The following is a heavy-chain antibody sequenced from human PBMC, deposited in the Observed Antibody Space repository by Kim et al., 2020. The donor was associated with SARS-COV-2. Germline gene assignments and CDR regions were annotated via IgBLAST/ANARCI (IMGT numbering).Heavy chain of an antibody. V-gene: IGHV1-46*01. J-gene: IGHJ4*02. CDR2: INPSGGAT. CDR1: GYTFTGYY. Sequence: ASVKVSCKASGYTFTGYYMHWVREAPGQGLEWIGIINPSGGATTYAQKFQGRVTMTRDTSTSTVYMELSNLRSEDTAVYYCARGRFGAIYYFDPWGQGTLVTVSS. D-gene: IGHD3-10*01. CDR3: ARGRFGAIYYFDP.